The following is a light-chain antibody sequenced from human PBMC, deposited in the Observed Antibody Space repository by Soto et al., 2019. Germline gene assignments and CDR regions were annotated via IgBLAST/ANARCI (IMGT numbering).Light chain of an antibody. V-gene: IGKV3-11*01. CDR3: QQRSIWPLT. Sequence: EVVLTQSPATLSLSPGDRATLSCMASQSFSSYFAWYQQKPGQAPRLLIYDASNRATGIPARFSGSGSGTDFTLTISSLEAEDFAVYYCQQRSIWPLTFGQGTRLEIK. CDR1: QSFSSY. CDR2: DAS. J-gene: IGKJ5*01.